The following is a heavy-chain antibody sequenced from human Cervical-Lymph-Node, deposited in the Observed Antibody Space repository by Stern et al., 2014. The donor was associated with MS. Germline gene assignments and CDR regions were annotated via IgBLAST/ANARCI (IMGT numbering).Heavy chain of an antibody. CDR2: IYHTGST. V-gene: IGHV4-38-2*02. J-gene: IGHJ4*02. Sequence: QLQLQESGPGLVKPSETLSLTCTVSGYSISSGYYWGWIRQPPGKGLGWIGSIYHTGSTYYNPSLKSRVTISVDTSKNQFSLKLSSWTAADTAVYYCVRMVRGVTTFDYWGEGTLVTVSS. CDR1: GYSISSGYY. D-gene: IGHD3-10*01. CDR3: VRMVRGVTTFDY.